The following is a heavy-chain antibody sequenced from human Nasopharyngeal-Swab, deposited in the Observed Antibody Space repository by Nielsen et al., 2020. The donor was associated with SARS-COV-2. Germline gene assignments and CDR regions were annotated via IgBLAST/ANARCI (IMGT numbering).Heavy chain of an antibody. CDR3: ARHGVAEDY. D-gene: IGHD3-3*01. CDR2: IGAYNGNT. Sequence: ASVKVSCKASGYIFTSYYISWVRQARGQGLEWMGWIGAYNGNTNYAQKFQDRVTTTTDTSTSTVYMELRSLRSDDTAVYYCARHGVAEDYWGQGTLVTVSS. V-gene: IGHV1-18*01. J-gene: IGHJ4*02. CDR1: GYIFTSYY.